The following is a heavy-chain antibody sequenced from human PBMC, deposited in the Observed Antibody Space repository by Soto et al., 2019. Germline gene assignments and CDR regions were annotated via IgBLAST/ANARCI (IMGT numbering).Heavy chain of an antibody. Sequence: QVQLVQSGAEVKKPGSSVKVSCKASGGTFSSYAISWVRQAPGQGLEWMGGIIPIFGTANYAQKFQGRVTITADESTSTDYMELSSLRSEDTAVYYCARAPLGAARRLGWFDPWGQGTLVTVSS. J-gene: IGHJ5*02. V-gene: IGHV1-69*01. CDR1: GGTFSSYA. D-gene: IGHD6-6*01. CDR2: IIPIFGTA. CDR3: ARAPLGAARRLGWFDP.